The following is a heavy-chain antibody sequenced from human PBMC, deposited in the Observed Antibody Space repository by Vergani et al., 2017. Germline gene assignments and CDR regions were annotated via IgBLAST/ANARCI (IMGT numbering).Heavy chain of an antibody. CDR3: ARDSTELGYCSSTSCYHAVDY. V-gene: IGHV1-2*02. D-gene: IGHD2-2*01. CDR1: GYTFTGYY. CDR2: INPNSGGT. Sequence: QVQLVQSGAEVKKPGASVKVSCKASGYTFTGYYMHWVRQAPGQGLEWMGWINPNSGGTNYAQKFQGRVTMTRDKSISTAYMELSRLRSDDTAVYYCARDSTELGYCSSTSCYHAVDYWGQGTLVTVSS. J-gene: IGHJ4*02.